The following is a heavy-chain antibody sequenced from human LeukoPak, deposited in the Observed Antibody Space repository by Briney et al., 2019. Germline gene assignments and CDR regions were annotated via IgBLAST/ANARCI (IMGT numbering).Heavy chain of an antibody. J-gene: IGHJ3*02. D-gene: IGHD5-24*01. CDR2: MDSVGNT. CDR1: GITVSSNY. Sequence: GGSLRLSCAASGITVSSNYMSWVRQAPGKGLECVSIMDSVGNTYYADSVKGRFTISRDNSKNTLYLQMNSLRAEDTAVYYCAKAQLRDAAFDIWGQGTMVTVSS. V-gene: IGHV3-53*05. CDR3: AKAQLRDAAFDI.